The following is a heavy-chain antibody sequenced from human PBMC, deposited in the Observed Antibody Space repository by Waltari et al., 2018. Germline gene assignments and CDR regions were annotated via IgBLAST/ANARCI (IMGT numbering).Heavy chain of an antibody. Sequence: EVQLVESGGGLVKPGGSLRLSCAASGFTFSSYSMNWVLQATGKGLEWVSSISRSSSYIYYADSVKGRFTISRDNAKNSLYLQMNSLRAEDTAVYYCARDNSAFYGSGSYYGFDYWGQGTLVTVSS. CDR2: ISRSSSYI. CDR1: GFTFSSYS. V-gene: IGHV3-21*01. CDR3: ARDNSAFYGSGSYYGFDY. D-gene: IGHD3-10*01. J-gene: IGHJ4*02.